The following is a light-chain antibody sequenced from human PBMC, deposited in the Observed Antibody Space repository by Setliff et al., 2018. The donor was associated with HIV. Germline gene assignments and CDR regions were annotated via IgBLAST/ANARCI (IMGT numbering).Light chain of an antibody. J-gene: IGKJ5*01. Sequence: DIVMTQSPDSLALSLGERAAINCTSSHSLLVSSNNKNYLAWYQQKPGQPPKLFFYWASSRKSGVPDRFSGSGSGTDFTLTISRLQAEDVAVYYCQQYYSTPPTFGQGTRLEIK. CDR3: QQYYSTPPT. V-gene: IGKV4-1*01. CDR1: HSLLVSSNNKNY. CDR2: WAS.